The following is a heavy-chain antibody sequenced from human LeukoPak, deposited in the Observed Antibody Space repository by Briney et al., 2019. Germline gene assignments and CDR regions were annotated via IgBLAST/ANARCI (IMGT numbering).Heavy chain of an antibody. D-gene: IGHD3-22*01. CDR3: AKGRGYYDSSGYYRRRAFDI. CDR1: GFTFSSYA. V-gene: IGHV3-23*01. J-gene: IGHJ3*02. CDR2: ISGSGGST. Sequence: GGSLRLSCAASGFTFSSYAMSWVRQAPGKGLEWVSAISGSGGSTYYADSVKGRFTISRDNSKNTLYLQMNSLRAEDTAVYYCAKGRGYYDSSGYYRRRAFDIWGLGTMVTVSS.